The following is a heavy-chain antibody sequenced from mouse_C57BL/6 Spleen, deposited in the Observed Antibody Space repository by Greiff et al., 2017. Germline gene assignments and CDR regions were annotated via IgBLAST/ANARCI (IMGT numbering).Heavy chain of an antibody. D-gene: IGHD1-1*01. CDR3: ALTNYYGSSWYFDV. J-gene: IGHJ1*03. Sequence: VQLQQSGPELVKPGASVKISCKASGYTFTDYYMNWVKQSHGKSLEWIGDINPNNGGTSYNQKFKGKATLTVDKSSSTAYMELRSLTSEDSAVYYCALTNYYGSSWYFDVWGTGTTVTVSS. CDR2: INPNNGGT. CDR1: GYTFTDYY. V-gene: IGHV1-26*01.